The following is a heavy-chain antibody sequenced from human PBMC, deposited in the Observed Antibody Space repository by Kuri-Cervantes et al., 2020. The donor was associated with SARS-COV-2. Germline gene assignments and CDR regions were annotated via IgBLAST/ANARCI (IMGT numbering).Heavy chain of an antibody. CDR2: FDPEDGET. CDR1: GYTLTELS. J-gene: IGHJ5*02. Sequence: ASVKVSCKVSGYTLTELSMHWVRQAPGKGLEWMGGFDPEDGETIYAQKFQGRVTMTEDTSTDTAYMELSSLRSEDTAVYYCARDLDYSNDNWFDPWGQGTLVTVSS. V-gene: IGHV1-24*01. CDR3: ARDLDYSNDNWFDP. D-gene: IGHD4-11*01.